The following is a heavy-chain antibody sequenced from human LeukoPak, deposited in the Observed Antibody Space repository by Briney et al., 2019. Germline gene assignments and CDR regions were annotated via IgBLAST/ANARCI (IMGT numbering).Heavy chain of an antibody. J-gene: IGHJ3*02. Sequence: GESLKISCKASGYSFTTYWIAWVRQMPGKGLEWMGIIYPGDSDTRYSPSFQGQVTISADKSISTAYLQWSSLKASDTAMYYCARREVGATGAFDIWGQGTMVTVSS. CDR1: GYSFTTYW. CDR2: IYPGDSDT. V-gene: IGHV5-51*01. CDR3: ARREVGATGAFDI. D-gene: IGHD1-26*01.